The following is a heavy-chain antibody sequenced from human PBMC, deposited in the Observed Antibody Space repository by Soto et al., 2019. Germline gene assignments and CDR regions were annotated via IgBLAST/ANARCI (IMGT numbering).Heavy chain of an antibody. CDR2: ISSSSSYI. Sequence: FLRLSCAASGFTFSSYSMNWVRQAPGKGLEWVSSISSSSSYIYYADSVKGRFTISRDNAKNSLYLQMNSLRAEDTAVYYCARGIGRRPTCMDVWGQGTTVTVSS. D-gene: IGHD2-15*01. CDR3: ARGIGRRPTCMDV. CDR1: GFTFSSYS. V-gene: IGHV3-21*01. J-gene: IGHJ6*02.